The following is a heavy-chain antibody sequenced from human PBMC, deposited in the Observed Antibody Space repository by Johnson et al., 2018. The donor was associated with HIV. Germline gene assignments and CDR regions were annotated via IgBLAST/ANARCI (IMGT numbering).Heavy chain of an antibody. Sequence: VQLLESGGGVVQPGRSLRLSCAASGFTFSSYGMHWVRQAPGKGLEWVAVISYDGSNIFYAGSGKGRFTISRDNSKNTLYLQMNSLRAEDTALYYCARQTLRALDIWGQGTMVTVSS. CDR3: ARQTLRALDI. J-gene: IGHJ3*02. CDR1: GFTFSSYG. CDR2: ISYDGSNI. V-gene: IGHV3-30*03.